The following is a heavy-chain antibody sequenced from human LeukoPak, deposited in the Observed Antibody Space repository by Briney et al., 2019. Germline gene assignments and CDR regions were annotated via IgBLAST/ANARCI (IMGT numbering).Heavy chain of an antibody. V-gene: IGHV3-74*01. CDR2: INSDGSST. CDR3: AREGGDYDILTGYYSS. J-gene: IGHJ4*02. D-gene: IGHD3-9*01. CDR1: GFTFSSYW. Sequence: PGGSLRLSCAPSGFTFSSYWMHWVRQAPGKGLVWVSRINSDGSSTSYADSVKGRFNISRDNAKNTLYLQMNSLRAEDTAVYYCAREGGDYDILTGYYSSWGQGTLVTVSS.